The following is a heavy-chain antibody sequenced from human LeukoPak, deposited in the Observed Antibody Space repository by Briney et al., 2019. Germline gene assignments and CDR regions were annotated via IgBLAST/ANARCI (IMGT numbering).Heavy chain of an antibody. Sequence: ASVKVSCKASGYTFTSYAMNWVRQAPGQGLEWMGWINPNSGGTNYAQKFQGRVTMTRDTSISTAYMELSRLRSDDTAVYYCAREGDSYDYGDSRSLLVDYWGQGTLVTVSS. J-gene: IGHJ4*02. CDR2: INPNSGGT. V-gene: IGHV1-2*02. D-gene: IGHD4-17*01. CDR1: GYTFTSYA. CDR3: AREGDSYDYGDSRSLLVDY.